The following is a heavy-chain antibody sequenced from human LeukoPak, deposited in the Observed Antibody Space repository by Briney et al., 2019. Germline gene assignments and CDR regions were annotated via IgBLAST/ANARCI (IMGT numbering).Heavy chain of an antibody. CDR3: TRSVRNGHFDY. Sequence: ASVKVSCKASGYTFTSYDINWVRQATGQGLEWMGWMNPNSGNTGYAQKYQGRVTMTRSTSISTAYMELSSLRFEDTAVYFCTRSVRNGHFDYWGQGTLVTVSS. CDR1: GYTFTSYD. D-gene: IGHD2-8*01. J-gene: IGHJ4*02. V-gene: IGHV1-8*02. CDR2: MNPNSGNT.